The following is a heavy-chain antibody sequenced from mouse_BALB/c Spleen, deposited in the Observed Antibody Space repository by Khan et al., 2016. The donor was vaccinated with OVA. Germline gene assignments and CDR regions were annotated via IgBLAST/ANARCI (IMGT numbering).Heavy chain of an antibody. CDR1: GYSFTSYY. CDR2: IDPFSGGT. Sequence: VQLKESGPEVMKPGASVKISCKASGYSFTSYYIHWVMQSHGTSLEWIGYIDPFSGGTTYDQKFKDKATLTVDKSSSTAYIHLNNLISEDSAVYYCTRHGYVAWFTYWGQGTLVTVSA. J-gene: IGHJ3*01. CDR3: TRHGYVAWFTY. D-gene: IGHD2-2*01. V-gene: IGHV1S135*01.